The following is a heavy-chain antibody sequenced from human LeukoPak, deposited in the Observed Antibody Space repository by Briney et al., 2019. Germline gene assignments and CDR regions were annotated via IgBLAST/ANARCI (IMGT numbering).Heavy chain of an antibody. J-gene: IGHJ4*02. CDR3: ARGRNDYDYVWGSPRVFDY. D-gene: IGHD3-16*01. CDR1: GGSFSGYY. V-gene: IGHV4-34*01. Sequence: SETLSLTCAVYGGSFSGYYWSWIRQPPGKGLEWIGEINHSGSTNYNPSLKSRVIISVDTSKNQFSLKLSSVTAADTAVYYCARGRNDYDYVWGSPRVFDYWGQGTLVTVSS. CDR2: INHSGST.